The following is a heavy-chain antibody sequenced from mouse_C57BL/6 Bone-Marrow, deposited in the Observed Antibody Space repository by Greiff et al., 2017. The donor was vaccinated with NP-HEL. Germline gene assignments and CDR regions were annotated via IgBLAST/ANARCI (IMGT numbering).Heavy chain of an antibody. D-gene: IGHD2-4*01. Sequence: QVQLQQPGAELVMPGASVKLSCKASGYTFTSYWMHWVKQRPGQGLEWIGEIDPSDSYTNYNQKFKGKSTLTVDKSSSTAYMQLSSLTSEDSAVYYCAIYYDYDENWYFDVWGTGTTVTVSS. V-gene: IGHV1-69*01. CDR2: IDPSDSYT. CDR1: GYTFTSYW. CDR3: AIYYDYDENWYFDV. J-gene: IGHJ1*03.